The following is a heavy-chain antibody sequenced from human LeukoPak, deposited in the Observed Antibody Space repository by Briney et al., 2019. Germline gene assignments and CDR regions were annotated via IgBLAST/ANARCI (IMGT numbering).Heavy chain of an antibody. J-gene: IGHJ3*02. CDR3: AREMATLWDAFDI. CDR1: GGSISSSSYY. Sequence: SETLSLTCTVSGGSISSSSYYWGWIRQPPGKGLDWIVSIYYSGSTYYTPSLKSRVTISVDTSKNQFSLKLNSVTAADTAVYYCAREMATLWDAFDIWGQGTMVTVSS. V-gene: IGHV4-39*07. CDR2: IYYSGST. D-gene: IGHD5-24*01.